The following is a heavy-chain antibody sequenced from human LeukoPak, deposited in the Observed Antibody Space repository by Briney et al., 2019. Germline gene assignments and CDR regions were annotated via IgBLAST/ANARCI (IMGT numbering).Heavy chain of an antibody. CDR2: IYTTGST. Sequence: KSSETLSLTCTVSGGSITSYYWSWIRQPAGKGLEWIGRIYTTGSTYYNHFLKSRVTMAVDTSKNQFSLKLSSVTAADTAVYYCARDSGYDFYYYYMDVWGKGTTVTISS. J-gene: IGHJ6*03. D-gene: IGHD5-12*01. V-gene: IGHV4-4*07. CDR1: GGSITSYY. CDR3: ARDSGYDFYYYYMDV.